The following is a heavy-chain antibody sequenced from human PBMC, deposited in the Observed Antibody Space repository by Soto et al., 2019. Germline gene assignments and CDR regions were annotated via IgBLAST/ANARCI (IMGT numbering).Heavy chain of an antibody. CDR1: GFTFSRDW. D-gene: IGHD3-10*01. Sequence: EVQLVESGGGLVQPGGSLRLSCAASGFTFSRDWMHWVRQSPGKGLVWVSRIKGDGTITNYADSVKGRFNTSRDNAKNTVYLHLNTLTTEDTAVYYSATGGFGNYYNAYWGQRTLVTVSS. CDR2: IKGDGTIT. J-gene: IGHJ4*02. V-gene: IGHV3-74*01. CDR3: ATGGFGNYYNAY.